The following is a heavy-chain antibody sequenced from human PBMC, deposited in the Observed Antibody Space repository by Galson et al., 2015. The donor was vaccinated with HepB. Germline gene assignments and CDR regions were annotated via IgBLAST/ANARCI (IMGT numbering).Heavy chain of an antibody. V-gene: IGHV3-33*01. CDR2: IWYDGSNK. CDR1: GFTFSSYG. CDR3: ARAGYCSGGSCYYYGMDV. D-gene: IGHD2-15*01. Sequence: SLRLSCAASGFTFSSYGMHWVRQAPGKGLEWVAVIWYDGSNKYYADSVKGRFTISRDNSKNTLYLQMNSLRAEDTAVYYCARAGYCSGGSCYYYGMDVWGQGTTVTVSS. J-gene: IGHJ6*02.